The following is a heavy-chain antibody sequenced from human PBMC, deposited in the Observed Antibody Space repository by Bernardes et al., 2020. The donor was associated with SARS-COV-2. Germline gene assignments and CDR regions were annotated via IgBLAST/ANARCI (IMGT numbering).Heavy chain of an antibody. J-gene: IGHJ5*02. Sequence: ASVKVSCKVSGYTLTALSMHWVRQAPGKGLEWMGGFDSEDGETIYAQKFQGRVTMTEDTSTDTAYMELSSLRSEDTAVYYCATGASLVQTNWFDPWGQGTLVTDSS. V-gene: IGHV1-24*01. CDR2: FDSEDGET. CDR1: GYTLTALS. CDR3: ATGASLVQTNWFDP. D-gene: IGHD3-10*01.